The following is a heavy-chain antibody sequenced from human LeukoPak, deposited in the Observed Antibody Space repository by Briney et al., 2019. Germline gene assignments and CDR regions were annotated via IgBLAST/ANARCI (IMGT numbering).Heavy chain of an antibody. V-gene: IGHV3-74*01. Sequence: GGSLRLSCAASGSTFSSYWMHWVRQAPGKGLLRVSRINSDGSSTSYADSVKGRFTISRDNAKNTLYLQMNSLRAEDTAVYYCARRIAAAAAPYYFDYWGQGTLVTVSS. CDR3: ARRIAAAAAPYYFDY. J-gene: IGHJ4*02. D-gene: IGHD6-13*01. CDR2: INSDGSST. CDR1: GSTFSSYW.